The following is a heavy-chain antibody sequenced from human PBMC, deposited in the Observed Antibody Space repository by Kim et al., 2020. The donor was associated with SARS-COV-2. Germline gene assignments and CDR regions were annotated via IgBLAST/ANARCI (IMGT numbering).Heavy chain of an antibody. D-gene: IGHD4-17*01. CDR3: ARKTWTVFYYYYGMDV. V-gene: IGHV4-34*01. Sequence: SLRSRVTISVDTSKNQFSLKLSSVTAADTAVYYCARKTWTVFYYYYGMDVWGQGTTVTVSS. J-gene: IGHJ6*02.